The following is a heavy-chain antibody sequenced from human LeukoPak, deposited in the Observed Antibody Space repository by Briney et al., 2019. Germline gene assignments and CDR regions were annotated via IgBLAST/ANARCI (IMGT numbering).Heavy chain of an antibody. CDR3: ARDSSAAPDY. Sequence: GGSLRLSCAASGFTFSSYSMNWVRQAPGKGLEWVSSISSSSSYIYYADSVKGRFTISRDNSKNTLYLQMNSLRAEDTAVYYCARDSSAAPDYWGQGTLVTVSS. CDR2: ISSSSSYI. D-gene: IGHD6-6*01. CDR1: GFTFSSYS. V-gene: IGHV3-21*01. J-gene: IGHJ4*02.